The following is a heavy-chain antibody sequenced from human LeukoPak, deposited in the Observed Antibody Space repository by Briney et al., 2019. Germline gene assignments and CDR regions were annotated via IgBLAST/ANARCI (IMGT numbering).Heavy chain of an antibody. D-gene: IGHD4-23*01. CDR2: TYNSDTT. CDR3: AKGGTVAFDY. Sequence: SETLSLTCTVSGASITSYYWSWIRQSPEKGLEWIGCTYNSDTTNYNPSLKSRLTISVDTSKKQFSLKLSSVTAADTAVYYCAKGGTVAFDYWGQGTLVTVSS. CDR1: GASITSYY. J-gene: IGHJ4*02. V-gene: IGHV4-59*01.